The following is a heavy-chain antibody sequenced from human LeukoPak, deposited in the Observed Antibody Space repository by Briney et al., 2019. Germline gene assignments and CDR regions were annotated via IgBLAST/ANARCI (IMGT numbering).Heavy chain of an antibody. CDR3: ARHRIPNGYYYDSSGPSYFDY. V-gene: IGHV4-39*01. Sequence: SETLSLTCTVSGGSISSSSYYWGWIRQPPGKGLEWIGSIYYSGSTYYNPSLKSRVTISVDTSKNQFSLKLSSVTAADTAVYYCARHRIPNGYYYDSSGPSYFDYWGQGTLVTVSS. CDR1: GGSISSSSYY. J-gene: IGHJ4*02. D-gene: IGHD3-22*01. CDR2: IYYSGST.